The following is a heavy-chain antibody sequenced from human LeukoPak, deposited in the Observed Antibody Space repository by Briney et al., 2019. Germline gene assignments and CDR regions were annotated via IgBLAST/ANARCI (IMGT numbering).Heavy chain of an antibody. CDR3: EKRTGLHFDF. V-gene: IGHV3-23*01. CDR2: ISGSDGST. D-gene: IGHD1-14*01. CDR1: GFTFSIYA. J-gene: IGHJ4*02. Sequence: PGGSLRLSCAASGFTFSIYAMTWVRQAPGKGLEWVSGISGSDGSTNYADSVKGRFTISRDNSKNTLFLQMNSLRADDTAVYYCEKRTGLHFDFWGQGTLVTVSS.